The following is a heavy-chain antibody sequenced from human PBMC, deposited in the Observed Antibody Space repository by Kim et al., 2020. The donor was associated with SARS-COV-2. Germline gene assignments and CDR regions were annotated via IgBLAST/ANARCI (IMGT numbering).Heavy chain of an antibody. J-gene: IGHJ4*03. V-gene: IGHV3-23*01. Sequence: GGSVYYADSVKGRFTISRDNSKNTLFLQMNSLRAEDTAVYYCARPGYFDYWGQGTLVTVSS. CDR2: GGSV. CDR3: ARPGYFDY.